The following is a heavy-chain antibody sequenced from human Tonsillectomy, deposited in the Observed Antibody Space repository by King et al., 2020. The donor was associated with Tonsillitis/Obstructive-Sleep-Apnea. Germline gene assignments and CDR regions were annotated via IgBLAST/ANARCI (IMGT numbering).Heavy chain of an antibody. J-gene: IGHJ6*03. Sequence: VQLVESGGGLVQPGGSLRLSCAASGFTFSSYAMSWVRQAPGKGLEWVSTFRGSVGSTYYAVSVKGRFTFSRANSKNTLYLQMNSLRAEDTAVYYCAKEIAARGYYYYMDVWGKGTTVTVSS. D-gene: IGHD6-6*01. CDR1: GFTFSSYA. V-gene: IGHV3-23*04. CDR3: AKEIAARGYYYYMDV. CDR2: FRGSVGST.